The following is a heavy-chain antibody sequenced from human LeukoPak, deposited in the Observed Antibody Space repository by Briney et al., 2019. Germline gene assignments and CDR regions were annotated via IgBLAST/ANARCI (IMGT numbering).Heavy chain of an antibody. CDR3: ARGPPSGSSDFDY. CDR1: RFTFSRYG. D-gene: IGHD1-26*01. Sequence: GGSLRLSCAASRFTFSRYGMHWVRQAPGKGLEWVAVISYDGSNKYYVDSVKGRFTISRDNSKNTLYLQMNSLRAADTAVYYCARGPPSGSSDFDYWGQGTLVTVSS. V-gene: IGHV3-30*03. J-gene: IGHJ4*02. CDR2: ISYDGSNK.